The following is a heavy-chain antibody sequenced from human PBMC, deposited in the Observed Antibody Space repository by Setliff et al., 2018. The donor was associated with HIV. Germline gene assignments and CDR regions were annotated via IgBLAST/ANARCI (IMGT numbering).Heavy chain of an antibody. CDR2: VSDTGTT. V-gene: IGHV4-59*11. Sequence: SETLSLTCSVYGVSINLHHWSWIRQSPGKGLECIGSVSDTGTTNYNPSLRSRVTISPDTSKNQISLRLTSVTAADTALYFFARHKVISKLGGLIQDYFYYGLDAWGQGTTVTVSS. J-gene: IGHJ6*02. D-gene: IGHD3-16*01. CDR3: ARHKVISKLGGLIQDYFYYGLDA. CDR1: GVSINLHH.